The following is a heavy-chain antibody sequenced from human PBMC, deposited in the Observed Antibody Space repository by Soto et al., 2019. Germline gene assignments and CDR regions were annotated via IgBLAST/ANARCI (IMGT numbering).Heavy chain of an antibody. V-gene: IGHV3-49*03. CDR1: GFTFGDFA. D-gene: IGHD2-21*02. CDR3: TRTRHCFGDCY. J-gene: IGHJ4*02. Sequence: GGSLRLSCSTSGFTFGDFAMSWFRQAPGKGLEWLGFIRSKTYGASTECAASGEDRFTISRYDSKGIAYLQMDSLKTEDTAVYYCTRTRHCFGDCYWGQGTLVTVSS. CDR2: IRSKTYGAST.